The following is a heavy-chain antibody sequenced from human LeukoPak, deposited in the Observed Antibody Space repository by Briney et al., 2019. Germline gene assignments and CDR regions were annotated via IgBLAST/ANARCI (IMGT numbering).Heavy chain of an antibody. CDR3: AREKFDSGSHTTPDY. V-gene: IGHV3-33*01. CDR2: IWLVGVHQ. CDR1: GFTFSNFG. D-gene: IGHD1-26*01. J-gene: IGHJ4*02. Sequence: GGSLRLSCAASGFTFSNFGMHWVRQAPGKGLEWVTVIWLVGVHQHYADSVRGRFTVSRDNSRNTLYLQMNSLRAEDTAVYYCAREKFDSGSHTTPDYWGQGTLVTVSS.